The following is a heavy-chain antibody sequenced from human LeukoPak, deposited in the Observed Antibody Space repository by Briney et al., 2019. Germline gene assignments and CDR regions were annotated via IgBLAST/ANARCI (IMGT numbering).Heavy chain of an antibody. Sequence: GGSLRLSCVASGFTFNAFGMHWVRQAPGKGLEWVAFIRYVRNDKYYSGSVEGRFTISRDNPKNTLYLQMNSLRVEDTSFYYCVKRGATVRRTYFFDSWGQGALVTVSS. CDR1: GFTFNAFG. CDR3: VKRGATVRRTYFFDS. D-gene: IGHD1-26*01. V-gene: IGHV3-30*02. J-gene: IGHJ4*02. CDR2: IRYVRNDK.